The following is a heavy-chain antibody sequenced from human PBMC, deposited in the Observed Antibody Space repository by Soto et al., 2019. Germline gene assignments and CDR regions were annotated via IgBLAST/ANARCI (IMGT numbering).Heavy chain of an antibody. CDR2: IYYSGST. Sequence: SETLSLTCTVPGGSISSYYWSWIRQPPGKGLEWIGYIYYSGSTNYNPSLKSRVTISVDTSKNQFSLKLSSVTAADTAVYYCANQRGSYFPFDYWGQGTLVTVSS. CDR1: GGSISSYY. J-gene: IGHJ4*02. D-gene: IGHD1-26*01. CDR3: ANQRGSYFPFDY. V-gene: IGHV4-59*01.